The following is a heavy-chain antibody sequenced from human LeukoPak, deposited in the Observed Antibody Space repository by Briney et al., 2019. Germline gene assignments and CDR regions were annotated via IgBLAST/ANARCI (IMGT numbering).Heavy chain of an antibody. J-gene: IGHJ4*02. V-gene: IGHV4-34*01. Sequence: SETLSLTCAVYGGSFSGYYWSWIRQPPGKGLEWIGEINHSGSTNYNPSLKSRVTISVDTSKNQFSLKLSSVTAADTAVYYCARRKGFGASYYFDYWGQGTLVTVSS. CDR1: GGSFSGYY. CDR3: ARRKGFGASYYFDY. D-gene: IGHD3-10*01. CDR2: INHSGST.